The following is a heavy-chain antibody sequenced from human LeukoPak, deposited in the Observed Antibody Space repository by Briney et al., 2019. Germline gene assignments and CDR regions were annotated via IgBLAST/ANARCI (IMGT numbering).Heavy chain of an antibody. D-gene: IGHD2-2*01. J-gene: IGHJ5*02. CDR2: MNPNTGDT. CDR3: ARGKFSICSSTSCTANWFDP. Sequence: GASVKVSCKASGYTFTGYYIHWVRQAPGQGLEWMGWMNPNTGDTNYAQKFQGRVTMTRDTSISTAYMELSRLRSDDTAVYYCARGKFSICSSTSCTANWFDPWGQGTLVTVSS. V-gene: IGHV1-2*02. CDR1: GYTFTGYY.